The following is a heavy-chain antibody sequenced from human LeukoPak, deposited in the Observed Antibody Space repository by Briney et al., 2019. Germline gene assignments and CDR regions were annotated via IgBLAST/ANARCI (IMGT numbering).Heavy chain of an antibody. Sequence: GGSLRLSCAASGFTLSSYWMSWVRQAPGKGLEWVANIKQDGSEKYYVDSVKGRFTISRDNAKNSLYLQMNSLRAEDTAVYYCARGWYSSGWYVWGQGTLVTVSS. D-gene: IGHD6-19*01. CDR2: IKQDGSEK. CDR3: ARGWYSSGWYV. J-gene: IGHJ4*02. CDR1: GFTLSSYW. V-gene: IGHV3-7*01.